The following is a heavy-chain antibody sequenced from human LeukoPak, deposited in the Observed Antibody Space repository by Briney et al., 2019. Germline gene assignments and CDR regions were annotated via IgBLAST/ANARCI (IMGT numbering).Heavy chain of an antibody. CDR3: SKDISGYYRPFHY. V-gene: IGHV3-23*01. CDR2: ISGSGSNT. J-gene: IGHJ4*02. Sequence: GGSLRLSCAASGFSFSGYAMSWVRQAPGKGLEWVSSISGSGSNTYHADSVKGRFTISRDNSKNTLYLQMNSLRAEDTAVYYCSKDISGYYRPFHYWGEGTLVTVSS. D-gene: IGHD3-22*01. CDR1: GFSFSGYA.